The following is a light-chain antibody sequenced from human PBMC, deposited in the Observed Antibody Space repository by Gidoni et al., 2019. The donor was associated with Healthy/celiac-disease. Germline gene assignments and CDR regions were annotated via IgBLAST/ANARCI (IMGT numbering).Light chain of an antibody. CDR2: AAS. CDR3: QQSYSTPFT. Sequence: DIQMTLSPSSLSVSVGDRVTITCRASQSISSYLNGYQQKPGKSPKLLIYAASSLQSGVPSRFSGSGSGTDFTLTISSLQPEDFATYYCQQSYSTPFTFGPGTKVDIK. CDR1: QSISSY. J-gene: IGKJ3*01. V-gene: IGKV1-39*01.